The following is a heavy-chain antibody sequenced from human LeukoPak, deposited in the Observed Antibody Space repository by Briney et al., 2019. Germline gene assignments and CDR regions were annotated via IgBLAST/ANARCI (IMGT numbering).Heavy chain of an antibody. CDR3: ASYYYDSSGYYNRDYYYYMDV. D-gene: IGHD3-22*01. Sequence: GGSLRLSCAASGFTFSSYWMSWVRQAPGKGLEWVANIKQDGSEKYYVDSVKGRFTISRDNAKNSLYLQMNSLRAEDTAVYYCASYYYDSSGYYNRDYYYYMDVWGKGTTVTISS. CDR2: IKQDGSEK. J-gene: IGHJ6*03. V-gene: IGHV3-7*01. CDR1: GFTFSSYW.